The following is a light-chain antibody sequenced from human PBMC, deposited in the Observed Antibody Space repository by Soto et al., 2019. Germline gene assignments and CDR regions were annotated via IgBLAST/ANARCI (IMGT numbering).Light chain of an antibody. CDR1: SSDVGGYNY. J-gene: IGLJ1*01. CDR3: CSYTSSSTYV. Sequence: QSALTQPASVSGSPGQSITISCTGTSSDVGGYNYVSWYQHHPGKAPKLIIFDVSDRPSGISDRFSASKSGNTASLTISGLQAEDEADYYCCSYTSSSTYVFGTGTKVTVL. CDR2: DVS. V-gene: IGLV2-14*03.